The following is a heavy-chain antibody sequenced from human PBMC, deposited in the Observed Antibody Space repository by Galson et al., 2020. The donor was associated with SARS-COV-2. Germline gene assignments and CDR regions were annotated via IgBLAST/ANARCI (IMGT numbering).Heavy chain of an antibody. J-gene: IGHJ6*02. CDR2: ISSSSSYI. Sequence: AGSLRLSCAASGFTFSSYSMNWVRQAPGTGLEWVSSISSSSSYIYYSDSVKGRFTISRDNAKNSLYLQINSLRAEDTAVYYCARDRTYYVIVMGWYYGMDVWGQGTTVTVSS. V-gene: IGHV3-21*01. CDR1: GFTFSSYS. CDR3: ARDRTYYVIVMGWYYGMDV. D-gene: IGHD3-3*01.